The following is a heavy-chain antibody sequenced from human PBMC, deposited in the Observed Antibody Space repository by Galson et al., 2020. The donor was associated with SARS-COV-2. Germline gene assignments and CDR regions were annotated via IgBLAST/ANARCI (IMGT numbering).Heavy chain of an antibody. CDR2: LHGGGST. J-gene: IGHJ6*02. D-gene: IGHD2-15*01. CDR3: AGDPPVAPGVGLDV. CDR1: GFIISSND. Sequence: GESPQITCAASGFIISSNDMYWVRQAPGKGLEWVSVLHGGGSTHYPDSVKGRFTFSRDNSKNTLFLHMTNLKVEDTAVYYCAGDPPVAPGVGLDVWGQGTTVTVSS. V-gene: IGHV3-66*01.